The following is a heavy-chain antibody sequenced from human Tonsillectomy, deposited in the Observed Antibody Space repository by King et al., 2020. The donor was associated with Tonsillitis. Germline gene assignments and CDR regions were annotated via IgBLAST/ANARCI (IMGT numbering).Heavy chain of an antibody. D-gene: IGHD5-24*01. Sequence: QLVQSGAEVKRPGSSVKVSCKASGGPFSTYAISWVRQAPGQGLEWMGGIIPIFRTANYAQKLQGRVTITADKSTTTAYVELSSLRSEDTAVYYCARGRDAYNDYDALDIWGQGTMVTVSS. CDR2: IIPIFRTA. CDR3: ARGRDAYNDYDALDI. V-gene: IGHV1-69*06. CDR1: GGPFSTYA. J-gene: IGHJ3*02.